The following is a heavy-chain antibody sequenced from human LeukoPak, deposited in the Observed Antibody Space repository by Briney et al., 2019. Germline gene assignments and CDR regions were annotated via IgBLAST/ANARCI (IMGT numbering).Heavy chain of an antibody. Sequence: GGSLRLSCAASGFTFSSYGMHWVRQAPGKGLEWVAVIWYDGSNKYYADSVKGRFTISRDNSKNTLYLQMNNLRAEDTAVYYCARADIMITFGGLDYWGQGTLVTVSS. CDR1: GFTFSSYG. J-gene: IGHJ4*02. V-gene: IGHV3-33*01. D-gene: IGHD3-16*01. CDR3: ARADIMITFGGLDY. CDR2: IWYDGSNK.